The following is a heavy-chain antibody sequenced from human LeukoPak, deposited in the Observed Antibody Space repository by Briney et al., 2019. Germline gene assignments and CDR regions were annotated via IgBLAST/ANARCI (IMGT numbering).Heavy chain of an antibody. CDR3: ARDLKGGLWFG. V-gene: IGHV1-3*01. D-gene: IGHD3-10*01. J-gene: IGHJ4*02. CDR2: INAGNGNT. CDR1: GYTFTSYA. Sequence: ASVKVSCKASGYTFTSYAMHWVRQSPGQRLEWMGWINAGNGNTKYSQKFQGRVTITRDTSASTAYMELSSLRSEDTAVYYCARDLKGGLWFGWGQGTLITVSS.